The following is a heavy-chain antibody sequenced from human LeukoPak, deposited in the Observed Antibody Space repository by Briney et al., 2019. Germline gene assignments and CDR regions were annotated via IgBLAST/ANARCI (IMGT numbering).Heavy chain of an antibody. CDR1: GFTFSSYS. CDR3: ARDLSAVAGTYYFDY. J-gene: IGHJ4*02. D-gene: IGHD6-19*01. V-gene: IGHV3-21*01. CDR2: ISSSISYI. Sequence: GGSLRLSCAASGFTFSSYSMNWVRQAPGKGLEWVSSISSSISYIYYSDSVKGRFTISRHNAEKSLYLQMNRLSAEETAVYYCARDLSAVAGTYYFDYWGQGTLVTVSS.